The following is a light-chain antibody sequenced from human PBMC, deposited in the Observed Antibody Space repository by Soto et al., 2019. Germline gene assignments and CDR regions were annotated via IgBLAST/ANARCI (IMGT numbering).Light chain of an antibody. V-gene: IGKV2-28*01. CDR1: QSLLHSNGYNY. J-gene: IGKJ4*01. CDR2: LGS. Sequence: DIVMTQSPLSLPVTPGEPASISCRSSQSLLHSNGYNYLDWYLQKPGQSPQLLIYLGSSRSSGVPDRFSGSGSGTDFTLKISRVEAEDVGVYYCQQYNNWPLTFGGGTKVDIK. CDR3: QQYNNWPLT.